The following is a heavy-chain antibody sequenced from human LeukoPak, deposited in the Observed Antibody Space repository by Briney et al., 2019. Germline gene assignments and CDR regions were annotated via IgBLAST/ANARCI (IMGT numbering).Heavy chain of an antibody. J-gene: IGHJ2*01. V-gene: IGHV3-64*04. D-gene: IGHD3-10*01. CDR3: ARAMGRWYFDL. Sequence: GGSLRLSCAASGFTFSSYAMHWVRQAPGKGLEYVSAISSNGGSTYYADSVKGRFTISRDNSKNTLYLQMNSLRAEDTAVYYCARAMGRWYFDLWGRGTLVTVSS. CDR2: ISSNGGST. CDR1: GFTFSSYA.